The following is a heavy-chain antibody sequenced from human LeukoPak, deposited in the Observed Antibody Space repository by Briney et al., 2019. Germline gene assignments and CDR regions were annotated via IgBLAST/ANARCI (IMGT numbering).Heavy chain of an antibody. Sequence: SETLSLTCTVSGRSISSYYWSWIRQPPGKGLEWIGYIYYSGSTNYNPSHKRRVTISVDTSKNQSSLKLSSVTAADTAVYYCARGATPRDYWGQGTLVTVSS. V-gene: IGHV4-59*08. CDR2: IYYSGST. D-gene: IGHD1-26*01. CDR3: ARGATPRDY. J-gene: IGHJ4*02. CDR1: GRSISSYY.